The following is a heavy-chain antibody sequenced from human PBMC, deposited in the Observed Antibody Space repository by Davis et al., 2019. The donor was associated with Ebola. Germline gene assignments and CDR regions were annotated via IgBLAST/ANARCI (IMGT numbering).Heavy chain of an antibody. CDR3: ARIEAYGSGNYYDY. CDR1: GFTFSSYW. CDR2: INSDGSST. J-gene: IGHJ4*02. Sequence: GESLKISCAASGFTFSSYWMHWVRQAPGKGLVWVSRINSDGSSTSYADSVKGRFTISRDNAKNTLYLQMNSLRAEDTAIYYCARIEAYGSGNYYDYWGQGTLVTVSS. D-gene: IGHD3-10*01. V-gene: IGHV3-74*01.